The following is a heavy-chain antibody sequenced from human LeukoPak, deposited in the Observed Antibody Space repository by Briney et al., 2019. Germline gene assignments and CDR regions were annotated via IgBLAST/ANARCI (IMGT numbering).Heavy chain of an antibody. D-gene: IGHD3-22*01. J-gene: IGHJ4*02. Sequence: GESLKISCKGSGYTFASYWIGWVRQMPGKGLEWMGIIYPDNSHTRYSPSFQGQVTISADKSISTAYLQWSSLKASDTAMYYCARHPNYYDSSGYYPYWGQGTLVTVSS. CDR3: ARHPNYYDSSGYYPY. CDR2: IYPDNSHT. CDR1: GYTFASYW. V-gene: IGHV5-51*01.